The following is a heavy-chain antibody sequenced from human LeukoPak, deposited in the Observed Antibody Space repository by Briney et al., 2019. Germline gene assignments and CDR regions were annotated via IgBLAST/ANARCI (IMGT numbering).Heavy chain of an antibody. Sequence: GGSLRLSCEASGFSFSSYGMHWVRQAPGKGLVWVSRINSDGSSTSYADSVKGRFTISRDNAKNTLYLQMNSLRAEDTAVYYCARGCSGGSCNDYWGEGTLVTVSS. CDR2: INSDGSST. J-gene: IGHJ4*02. CDR1: GFSFSSYG. D-gene: IGHD2-15*01. V-gene: IGHV3-74*01. CDR3: ARGCSGGSCNDY.